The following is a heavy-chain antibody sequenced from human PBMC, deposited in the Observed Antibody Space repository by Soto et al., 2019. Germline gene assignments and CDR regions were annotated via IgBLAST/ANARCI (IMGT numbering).Heavy chain of an antibody. CDR1: GGSFSGYY. J-gene: IGHJ4*02. D-gene: IGHD3-22*01. Sequence: SETLSLTCAVYGGSFSGYYWSWIRQPPGKGLEWIGEINHSGSTNYNPSLKSRVTISVDTSKNQFSLKLSSVTAADTAVYYCARAGLDYYDSSGYYYYWGQGTLVTVS. CDR3: ARAGLDYYDSSGYYYY. V-gene: IGHV4-34*01. CDR2: INHSGST.